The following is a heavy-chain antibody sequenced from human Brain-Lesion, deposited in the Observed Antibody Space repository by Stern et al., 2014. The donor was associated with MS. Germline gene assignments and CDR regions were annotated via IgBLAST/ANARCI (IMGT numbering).Heavy chain of an antibody. CDR2: IHASGST. CDR1: GDSISRDNYF. D-gene: IGHD5-18*01. V-gene: IGHV4-61*02. Sequence: QVQLQESGPGLVKPSQTLSVTCTVSGDSISRDNYFWSWLRQAAGKRLEWIGRIHASGSTFYNPSLKSRVTISVDPSKTQFSLKLNSVTAEDTAVYYCARASAPLYSGNWFDSWGQGTLVSVSS. CDR3: ARASAPLYSGNWFDS. J-gene: IGHJ5*01.